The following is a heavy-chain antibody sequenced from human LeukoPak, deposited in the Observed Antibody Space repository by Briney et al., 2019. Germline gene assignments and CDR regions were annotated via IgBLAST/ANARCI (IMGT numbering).Heavy chain of an antibody. CDR1: GGSFRGYY. Sequence: PSETLSLTCAVYGGSFRGYYWSGIREPPGKGLEWSGEINHSGSTNYNPSLKSRVTISVDTSKNQFSLKLSSVTAADTAVYYCARASQGLWFRYWFDPWGQGTLVTVSS. V-gene: IGHV4-34*01. D-gene: IGHD3-10*01. J-gene: IGHJ5*02. CDR3: ARASQGLWFRYWFDP. CDR2: INHSGST.